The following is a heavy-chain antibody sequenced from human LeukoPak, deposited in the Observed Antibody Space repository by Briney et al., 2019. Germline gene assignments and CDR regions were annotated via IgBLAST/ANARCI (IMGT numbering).Heavy chain of an antibody. D-gene: IGHD3-3*01. Sequence: PSETLSLTCSVSGGSISGYHWSWIRLSPGKGLEWIGYISYSGNTNYNPSLKTRVTISLDTSKNQFSLNLISVTPADTAVRSCARFLGVVGYGLFDYWGPGTLVAVSS. CDR3: ARFLGVVGYGLFDY. CDR2: ISYSGNT. V-gene: IGHV4-59*08. J-gene: IGHJ4*02. CDR1: GGSISGYH.